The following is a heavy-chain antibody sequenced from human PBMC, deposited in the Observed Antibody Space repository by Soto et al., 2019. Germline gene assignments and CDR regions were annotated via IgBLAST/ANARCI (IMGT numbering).Heavy chain of an antibody. D-gene: IGHD2-2*01. Sequence: QVQLQQWGAGLLKPSETLSLTCAVYGGSFRGYYWSWIRQPPGKGLEWIGEINHSGSTNYNPSLKCRVTISVHTSKKQFSHQLSSVTAAETAVYHCARYQPLTSGWFDAWGQGTLVTVSP. CDR1: GGSFRGYY. J-gene: IGHJ5*02. CDR3: ARYQPLTSGWFDA. V-gene: IGHV4-34*01. CDR2: INHSGST.